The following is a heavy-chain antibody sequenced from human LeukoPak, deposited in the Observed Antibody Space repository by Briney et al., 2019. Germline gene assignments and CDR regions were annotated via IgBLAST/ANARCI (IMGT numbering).Heavy chain of an antibody. Sequence: PRGSLRLSCAASGFTFSSYSMNWVRQAPGKGLEWVSSISSSSSYMYYADSVKGRFTISRDNAKNSLYLQMNCLRAEDTAVYYCARDKAGTTPYYYYSMDVWGKGTTVTVSS. CDR2: ISSSSSYM. D-gene: IGHD1-14*01. CDR3: ARDKAGTTPYYYYSMDV. CDR1: GFTFSSYS. V-gene: IGHV3-21*01. J-gene: IGHJ6*03.